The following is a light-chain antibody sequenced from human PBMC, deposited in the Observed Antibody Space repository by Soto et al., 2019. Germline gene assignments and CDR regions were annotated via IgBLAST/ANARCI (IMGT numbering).Light chain of an antibody. Sequence: QAVVTQPPSVSGAPGQRVTISCTGSSSNIGAAYDVNWYQQLPGTAPRLLMFATNSRPSGVPDRFSGFKYGTSASLAITKVQAEDEADYYCQSYDSSLNGWVFGGGTKLTVL. CDR1: SSNIGAAYD. CDR2: ATN. CDR3: QSYDSSLNGWV. V-gene: IGLV1-40*01. J-gene: IGLJ3*02.